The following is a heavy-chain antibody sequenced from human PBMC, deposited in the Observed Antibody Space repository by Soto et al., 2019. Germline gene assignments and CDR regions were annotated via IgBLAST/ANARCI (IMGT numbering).Heavy chain of an antibody. CDR2: IYPGDSDT. D-gene: IGHD6-6*01. CDR1: GYSFTSYW. J-gene: IGHJ6*02. V-gene: IGHV5-51*01. Sequence: GESLKISCKGSGYSFTSYWIGWVRQMPGKGLEWMGIIYPGDSDTRYSPSFQGQVTISADKSISTAYPQWSSLKASDTAMYYCARIRAARPLYYYYGMDVWGQGTTVTVSS. CDR3: ARIRAARPLYYYYGMDV.